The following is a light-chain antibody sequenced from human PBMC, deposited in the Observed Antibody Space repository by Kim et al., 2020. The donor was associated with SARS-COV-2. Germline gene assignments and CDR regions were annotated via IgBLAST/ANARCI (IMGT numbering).Light chain of an antibody. Sequence: DIQMTQSPSTLSASVGDRVTITCRASQSISSWLAWYQQKPGKAPKLLIYDASSLESGVPSRFSGSGSGTDFTLTISSLQPDDLATYYCQQYKTYSAVTFGQGTKVDIK. J-gene: IGKJ1*01. V-gene: IGKV1-5*01. CDR3: QQYKTYSAVT. CDR1: QSISSW. CDR2: DAS.